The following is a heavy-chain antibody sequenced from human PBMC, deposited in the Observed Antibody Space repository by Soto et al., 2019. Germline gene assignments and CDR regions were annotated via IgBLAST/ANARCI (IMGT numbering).Heavy chain of an antibody. J-gene: IGHJ5*02. CDR1: GYTLTELS. CDR2: FDPEDGET. V-gene: IGHV1-24*01. Sequence: ASVPVSCLVSGYTLTELSMHWVGQDPGKGLEWMGGFDPEDGETIYAEKFQGRVTMTEDTSTDTANMELSSLRSEDTAVYYCATLRDRGSYFHRWGQGTLVTVSS. CDR3: ATLRDRGSYFHR. D-gene: IGHD1-26*01.